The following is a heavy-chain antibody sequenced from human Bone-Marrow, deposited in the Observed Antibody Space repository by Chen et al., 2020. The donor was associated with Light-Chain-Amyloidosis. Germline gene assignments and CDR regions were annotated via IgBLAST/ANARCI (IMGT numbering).Heavy chain of an antibody. J-gene: IGHJ3*01. CDR3: ARGKMAAIGGAFDV. CDR2: ISAGGST. CDR1: EFSVSNNY. Sequence: EVQLVESGGGLIQPGGSLRLSCAASEFSVSNNYMTWVRQAPGKGLVWVSVISAGGSTYYADSLKARFTISRDKSKNTLYLQMNGLRAEDTAVYYCARGKMAAIGGAFDVWGQGTTVTVSS. V-gene: IGHV3-53*01. D-gene: IGHD5-12*01.